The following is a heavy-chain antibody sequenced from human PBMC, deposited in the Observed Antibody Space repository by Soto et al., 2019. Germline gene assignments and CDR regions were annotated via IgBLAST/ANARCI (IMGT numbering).Heavy chain of an antibody. V-gene: IGHV3-48*01. CDR2: ISRSGSAI. Sequence: EVQLEESGGGLVQPGGSLRLSCTASGFTFNNYMMNWVRQAPGKGLEWVSYISRSGSAIYYADSVKGRFTISRDNAKTSLYLQMNHLRGEDTAVYYCARGGYRDYDPHHTFDIWGQGTMVTVSS. CDR1: GFTFNNYM. J-gene: IGHJ3*02. CDR3: ARGGYRDYDPHHTFDI. D-gene: IGHD5-12*01.